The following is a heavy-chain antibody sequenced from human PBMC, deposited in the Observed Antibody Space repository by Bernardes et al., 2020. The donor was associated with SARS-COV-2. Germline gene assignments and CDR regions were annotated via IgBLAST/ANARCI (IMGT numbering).Heavy chain of an antibody. J-gene: IGHJ3*02. V-gene: IGHV3-11*01. CDR3: ASDARPDVRIQLCRPDDAFYI. CDR1: GFTFSDYY. D-gene: IGHD5-18*01. CDR2: MSSSGSTI. Sequence: GGSLRLSCAASGFTFSDYYMSWIRQAPGKGLEWISYMSSSGSTIYYADSVRGRFTISRDNAKNSLYLQMDSLRADDTAVYFCASDARPDVRIQLCRPDDAFYIWCEGTMVTIPS.